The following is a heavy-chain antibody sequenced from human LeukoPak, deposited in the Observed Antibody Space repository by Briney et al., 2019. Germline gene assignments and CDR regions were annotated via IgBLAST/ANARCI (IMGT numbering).Heavy chain of an antibody. CDR3: TKDGSNWQTSLVYLPGDY. Sequence: GGSLRLSCAASGFTFNNYGMHWVRQTPGKGLEWVAVISYHGSNQYYIDSVKGRFTISRDNSKNTVYLQMNGLRAEDTAVYYCTKDGSNWQTSLVYLPGDYWGQGTLVSVSS. CDR1: GFTFNNYG. V-gene: IGHV3-30*18. D-gene: IGHD6-13*01. J-gene: IGHJ4*02. CDR2: ISYHGSNQ.